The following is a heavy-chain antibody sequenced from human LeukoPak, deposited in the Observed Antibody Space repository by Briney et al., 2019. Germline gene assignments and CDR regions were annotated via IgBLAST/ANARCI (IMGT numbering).Heavy chain of an antibody. CDR3: ARDRGINWFDP. CDR1: GFSFSSYA. CDR2: ISDGGSRT. J-gene: IGHJ5*02. Sequence: PGGSLRLSCAASGFSFSSYAVSWVRQAPGKGLEWVSGISDGGSRTYYADSVKGRFTISRDDSKNTLYLQMNSLRAEDTAVYYCARDRGINWFDPWGQGTLVTVSS. V-gene: IGHV3-23*01. D-gene: IGHD3-10*01.